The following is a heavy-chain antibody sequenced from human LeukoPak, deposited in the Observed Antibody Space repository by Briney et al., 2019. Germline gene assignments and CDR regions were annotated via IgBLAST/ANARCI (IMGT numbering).Heavy chain of an antibody. D-gene: IGHD2-8*01. CDR1: GYIFTSYW. CDR2: IYPGDSDT. CDR3: TNGNWFDP. Sequence: GESLKISCKVSGYIFTSYWIGWVRQLPGKGLEWMGIIYPGDSDTKYSPSFQGQVTISADKSISTAYLQWSSLKASDTAMYYCTNGNWFDPWGQGTLVTVSS. V-gene: IGHV5-51*01. J-gene: IGHJ5*02.